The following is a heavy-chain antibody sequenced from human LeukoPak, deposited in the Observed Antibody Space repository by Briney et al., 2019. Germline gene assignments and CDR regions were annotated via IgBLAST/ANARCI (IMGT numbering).Heavy chain of an antibody. CDR3: AREVNYYGSGSYYGPYYFDY. Sequence: GGSLTLSCAPSGFSLDEYVMRWVRQAAGKGLEWVAGTNWNGGSTGYAYSVKVRFTITRDNAKNSLYLQMNSLRADDTALYYCAREVNYYGSGSYYGPYYFDYWGQGTLVTVSS. D-gene: IGHD3-10*01. J-gene: IGHJ4*02. V-gene: IGHV3-20*04. CDR2: TNWNGGST. CDR1: GFSLDEYV.